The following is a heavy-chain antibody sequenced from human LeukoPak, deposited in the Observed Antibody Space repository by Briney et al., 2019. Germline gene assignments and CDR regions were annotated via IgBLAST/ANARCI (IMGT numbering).Heavy chain of an antibody. CDR3: ARGNPLGHL. CDR2: INSDGSRT. Sequence: GGCLRLSCAASAFTLSSYWMHWVRQAPGKGLVWVSHINSDGSRTDYADSVKGRFTVSRDNAKNTVYLQMNSLRAEDTAVYYCARGNPLGHLWGQGALVTVSS. J-gene: IGHJ5*02. CDR1: AFTLSSYW. V-gene: IGHV3-74*01. D-gene: IGHD3-16*01.